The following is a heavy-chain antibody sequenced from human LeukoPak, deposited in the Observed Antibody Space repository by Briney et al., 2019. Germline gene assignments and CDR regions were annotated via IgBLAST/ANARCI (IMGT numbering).Heavy chain of an antibody. CDR2: INQDGIDK. V-gene: IGHV3-7*01. CDR1: GFTLRNYL. J-gene: IGHJ5*01. D-gene: IGHD1-26*01. Sequence: GSLRLSCAASGFTLRNYLVAWGRQAPGEGVEWVADINQDGIDKYYVDSVKGRFTISRDNAKNSLYLQMDSLRDEDTAMYYCARDASGSFYDSWGQGTLVTVSS. CDR3: ARDASGSFYDS.